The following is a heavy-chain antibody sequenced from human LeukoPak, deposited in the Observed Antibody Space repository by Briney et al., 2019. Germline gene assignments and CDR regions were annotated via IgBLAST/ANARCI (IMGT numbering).Heavy chain of an antibody. CDR2: INPNSGGT. J-gene: IGHJ4*02. CDR1: GYTFTGYY. D-gene: IGHD3-10*01. V-gene: IGHV1-2*02. CDR3: ARAWDGFGELFDY. Sequence: ASVKVSRKASGYTFTGYYMHWVRQAPGQGLEWMGWINPNSGGTNYAQKFQGRVTMTRDTSISTAYMELSRLRSDDTAVYYCARAWDGFGELFDYWGQGTLVTVSS.